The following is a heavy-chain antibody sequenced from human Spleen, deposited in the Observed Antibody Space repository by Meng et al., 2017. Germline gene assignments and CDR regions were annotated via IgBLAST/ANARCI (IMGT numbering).Heavy chain of an antibody. J-gene: IGHJ4*02. Sequence: SETLSLTCTVSGGSIRSNFWSWIRQPPGKGLEWIGYIYYSGSTNYNPSLKSRVTISVDTSRNQFSLKLSSVTAADTAVYYCARDSGYSSGWYIPPIYWGQGTLVTVSS. V-gene: IGHV4-59*12. CDR1: GGSIRSNF. CDR3: ARDSGYSSGWYIPPIY. D-gene: IGHD6-19*01. CDR2: IYYSGST.